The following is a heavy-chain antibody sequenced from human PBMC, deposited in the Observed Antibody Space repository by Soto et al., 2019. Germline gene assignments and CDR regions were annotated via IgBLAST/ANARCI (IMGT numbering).Heavy chain of an antibody. Sequence: SETLSLTCAVFDGSFSGHYWSWIRQPPGKGLEWIGEINHSGSTKYNPSLKSRVSISRDTAKNHFSLKLTSVTADDTAVFFCASGKSRGPKIYYYYGLDVWAPGTTVTVSS. CDR3: ASGKSRGPKIYYYYGLDV. CDR2: INHSGST. CDR1: DGSFSGHY. V-gene: IGHV4-34*01. D-gene: IGHD3-10*01. J-gene: IGHJ6*02.